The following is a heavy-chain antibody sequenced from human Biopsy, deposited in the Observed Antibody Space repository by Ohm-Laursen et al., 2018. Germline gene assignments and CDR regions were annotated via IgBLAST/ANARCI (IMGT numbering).Heavy chain of an antibody. J-gene: IGHJ5*02. CDR1: GGPLNSYY. CDR2: IYYSGIA. D-gene: IGHD5-24*01. Sequence: PPGTLSLTCTVSGGPLNSYYWSWIRQPPGKGLEGIGYIYYSGIAANYNPSLKGRVTISVDTSKHQFSLRLTSATAADTAVYYCARGGFGLDGYNSPWGRGTLVIVSS. CDR3: ARGGFGLDGYNSP. V-gene: IGHV4-59*01.